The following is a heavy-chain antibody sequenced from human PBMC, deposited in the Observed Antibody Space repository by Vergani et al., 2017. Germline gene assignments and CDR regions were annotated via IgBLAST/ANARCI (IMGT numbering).Heavy chain of an antibody. CDR2: IYPADSDT. CDR1: EYSFGNYW. J-gene: IGHJ4*02. Sequence: EVQLDQSGPEMRKPGESLKISCKGSEYSFGNYWIGWVRQMPGKGLEWMGIIYPADSDTRYSPSFQGQVTISADKSISTAFLQWDSLKASDTALYYCAIDTTYSDSWGQGTLVTVSS. D-gene: IGHD1-1*01. CDR3: AIDTTYSDS. V-gene: IGHV5-51*03.